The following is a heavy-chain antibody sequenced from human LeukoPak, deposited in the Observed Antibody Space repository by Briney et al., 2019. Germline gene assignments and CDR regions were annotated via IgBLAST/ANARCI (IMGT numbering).Heavy chain of an antibody. CDR2: INPNIGGT. D-gene: IGHD1-26*01. Sequence: GASVKVSCKASGYTFTGYYMHWVRQAPGQGLEWMGWINPNIGGTNYAQKFQGRVTMTRDTSISTAYMELSRLRSDDTAVYYCARDAWELPLPFDYWGQGTLVTVSS. CDR3: ARDAWELPLPFDY. CDR1: GYTFTGYY. V-gene: IGHV1-2*02. J-gene: IGHJ4*02.